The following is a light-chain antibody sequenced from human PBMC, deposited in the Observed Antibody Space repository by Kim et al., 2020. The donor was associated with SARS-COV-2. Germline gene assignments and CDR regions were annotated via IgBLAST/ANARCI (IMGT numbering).Light chain of an antibody. CDR3: QQYGSSPYT. V-gene: IGKV3-20*01. Sequence: LSPGETATLSCRASQSVSSSYLAWYQPKPGQAPRLLIYGASNRATGIPDRFSGSGSGTDFTLTISRLEPEDFAVYYCQQYGSSPYTFGQGTKLEIK. CDR1: QSVSSSY. J-gene: IGKJ2*01. CDR2: GAS.